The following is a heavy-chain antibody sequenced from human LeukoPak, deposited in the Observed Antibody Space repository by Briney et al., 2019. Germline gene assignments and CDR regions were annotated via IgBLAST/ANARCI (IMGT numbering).Heavy chain of an antibody. CDR1: GLILIDSA. CDR2: ISSSGGDT. D-gene: IGHD2-15*01. J-gene: IGHJ4*02. V-gene: IGHV3-23*01. CDR3: AKGRTSAPLDY. Sequence: PGGSLRLSCTASGLILIDSAMTWVRQAPGKGLEWVSAISSSGGDTIYTDSVEGRFPISRDYSKHTLYLQVNSLRCEDTDIFYFAKGRTSAPLDYWGQGTLVTVSS.